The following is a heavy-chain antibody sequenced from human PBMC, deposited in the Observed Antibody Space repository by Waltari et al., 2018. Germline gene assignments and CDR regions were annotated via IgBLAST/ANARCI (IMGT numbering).Heavy chain of an antibody. J-gene: IGHJ4*02. V-gene: IGHV4-39*01. CDR1: GGAISSSSYY. CDR2: FFYSGST. D-gene: IGHD4-17*01. CDR3: ARRYGDYVDAYF. Sequence: QLQLQESGPGLVKPSETLSLTCTVSGGAISSSSYYWGWMRQAPGKGLEWIGRFFYSGSTYYNPSLRSRVTISVDASKNQFSLRLSSVTAADTAVYYCARRYGDYVDAYFWGQGTLVTVSS.